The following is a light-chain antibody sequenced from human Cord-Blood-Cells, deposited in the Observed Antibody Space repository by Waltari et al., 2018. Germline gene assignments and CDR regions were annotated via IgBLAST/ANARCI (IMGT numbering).Light chain of an antibody. Sequence: IQMTQSPSSFSASTGDRVTITCRASQGISSYLAWYQQKPGKAPKLLIYAASTLQSGVPSRFSGSGSGTDFTLTISCLQSEDFATYYCQQYYSYPWTFGQGTKVEIK. CDR1: QGISSY. V-gene: IGKV1-8*01. CDR3: QQYYSYPWT. CDR2: AAS. J-gene: IGKJ1*01.